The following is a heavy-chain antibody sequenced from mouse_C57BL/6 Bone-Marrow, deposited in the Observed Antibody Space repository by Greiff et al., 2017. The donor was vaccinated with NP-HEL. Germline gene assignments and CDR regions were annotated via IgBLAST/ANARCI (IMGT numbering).Heavy chain of an antibody. CDR2: ISYDGSN. Sequence: EVKLMESGPGLVKPSQSLSLTCSVTGYSITSGYYWNWIRQFPGNKLEWMGYISYDGSNKYNPSLKNRISITRDTSKNQFFLKLNSVTTEDTATYYCARGYYGSSSLFAYWGQGTLVTVSA. CDR3: ARGYYGSSSLFAY. CDR1: GYSITSGYY. V-gene: IGHV3-6*01. D-gene: IGHD1-1*01. J-gene: IGHJ3*01.